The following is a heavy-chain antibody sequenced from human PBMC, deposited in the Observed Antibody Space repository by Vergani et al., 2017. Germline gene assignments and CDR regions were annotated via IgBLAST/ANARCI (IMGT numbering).Heavy chain of an antibody. Sequence: EVQLLESGGGLVQPGGSLRLSCAASGFTFSSSAMSWVRQAPGKGLGWVSGISCSGGSTYYADSVKGRFTISRDNSKNTLYHQRHSRTAEDTAVYYCAKGRGGIEEGIAAAGSWFDPWGQGSLVTVSS. J-gene: IGHJ5*02. CDR1: GFTFSSSA. CDR2: ISCSGGST. CDR3: AKGRGGIEEGIAAAGSWFDP. V-gene: IGHV3-23*01. D-gene: IGHD6-13*01.